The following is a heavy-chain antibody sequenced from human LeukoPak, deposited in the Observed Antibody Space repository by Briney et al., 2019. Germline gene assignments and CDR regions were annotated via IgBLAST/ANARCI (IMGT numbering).Heavy chain of an antibody. Sequence: ASVKVSCKASGYTFTSYYMHWVRQAPGQGLEWMGVINPSGGSTSYAQKFQGRVTMTRDTSTSTVYMELSSLRSEDTAAYYCARDWWGYDVLTGDNWFDPWGQGTLVTVSS. CDR1: GYTFTSYY. D-gene: IGHD3-9*01. V-gene: IGHV1-46*01. CDR2: INPSGGST. J-gene: IGHJ5*02. CDR3: ARDWWGYDVLTGDNWFDP.